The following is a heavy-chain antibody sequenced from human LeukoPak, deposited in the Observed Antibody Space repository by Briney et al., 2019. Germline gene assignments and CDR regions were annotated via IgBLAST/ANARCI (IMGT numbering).Heavy chain of an antibody. V-gene: IGHV4-61*02. Sequence: TLSLTCTVSGGSISSGSYYWSWIRQPAGKGLEWIGRIYTSGSTNYNPSLKGRVTISVDTSKNQFSLKLSSVTAADTAVYYCARVFGYSSSSRSDAFDIWGQGTMVTVSS. CDR3: ARVFGYSSSSRSDAFDI. D-gene: IGHD6-6*01. J-gene: IGHJ3*02. CDR2: IYTSGST. CDR1: GGSISSGSYY.